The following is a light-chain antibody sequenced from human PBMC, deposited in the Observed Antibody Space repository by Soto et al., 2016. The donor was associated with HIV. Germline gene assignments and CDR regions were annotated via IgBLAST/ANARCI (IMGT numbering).Light chain of an antibody. CDR3: QQYNSYPWT. CDR1: QDVGTM. CDR2: TTS. V-gene: IGKV1D-16*01. J-gene: IGKJ1*01. Sequence: DIQMTQSPSSVSASVGDRVTITCRASQDVGTMLGWYQQRPGRAPKLLIYTTSTLYTGVPSRFSGSRSGTDFTLTISSLQPEDFVSYYCQQYNSYPWTFGQGTKVESK.